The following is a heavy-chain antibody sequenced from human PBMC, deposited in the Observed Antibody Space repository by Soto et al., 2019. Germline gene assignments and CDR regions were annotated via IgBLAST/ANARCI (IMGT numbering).Heavy chain of an antibody. V-gene: IGHV4-31*03. CDR2: IYYSGST. CDR1: GGSISSGGYY. CDR3: ARGGRRSPGMDV. Sequence: QVQLQESGPGLVKPSQTLSLTCTVSGGSISSGGYYWSWIRQHPGKGLEWIGYIYYSGSTYYNPSLKSRRTISVDTSNYQFSLKLSAVTAADTAVYYCARGGRRSPGMDVWGQGTTVTVSS. J-gene: IGHJ6*02.